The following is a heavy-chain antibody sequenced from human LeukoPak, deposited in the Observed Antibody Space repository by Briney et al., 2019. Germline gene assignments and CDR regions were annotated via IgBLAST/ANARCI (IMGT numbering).Heavy chain of an antibody. CDR1: GGSIGSGGYY. J-gene: IGHJ3*02. CDR2: IYHSGST. V-gene: IGHV4-30-2*01. Sequence: PSQTLSLTCTVSGGSIGSGGYYWSWIRQPPGKGLEWIGYIYHSGSTYYNPSLKSRVTISVDRSKNQFSLKLSSVTAADTAVYYCARVGFWSGYSFDIWGQGTMVTVSS. D-gene: IGHD3-3*01. CDR3: ARVGFWSGYSFDI.